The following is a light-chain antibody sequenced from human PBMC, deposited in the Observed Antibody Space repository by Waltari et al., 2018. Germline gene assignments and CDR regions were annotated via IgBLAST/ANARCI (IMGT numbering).Light chain of an antibody. CDR1: QSVLYNSNNKNY. J-gene: IGKJ1*01. V-gene: IGKV4-1*01. Sequence: DIVMTQSPDSLAVSLGERATINCNSSQSVLYNSNNKNYLAWYTQKPGQPPKLLIYWASTRQSGVPDRFSGGGSGTVFTLTISSLQSEDVAVYYCQQYYSSPRTFGQGTKVEIK. CDR2: WAS. CDR3: QQYYSSPRT.